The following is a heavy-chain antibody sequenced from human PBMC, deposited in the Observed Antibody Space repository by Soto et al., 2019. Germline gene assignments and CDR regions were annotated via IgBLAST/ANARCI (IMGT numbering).Heavy chain of an antibody. V-gene: IGHV3-66*01. J-gene: IGHJ4*02. D-gene: IGHD2-2*01. Sequence: EVQLVESGGGLVQPGGSLRLSCAASGFTVSSNYMSWVRQAPGKGLEWVSVIYSGGSTYYADSVKGRFTISRDNSKNTLYLQMNSLRAEDTAVYYCAREDCSSTSCYHGFLNYWGQGTLVTVSS. CDR1: GFTVSSNY. CDR2: IYSGGST. CDR3: AREDCSSTSCYHGFLNY.